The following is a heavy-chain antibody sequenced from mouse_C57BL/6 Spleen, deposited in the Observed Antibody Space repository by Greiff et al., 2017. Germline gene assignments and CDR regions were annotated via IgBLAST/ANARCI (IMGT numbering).Heavy chain of an antibody. CDR2: IDPSDSYT. J-gene: IGHJ4*01. Sequence: QVQLQQPGAELVMPGASVKLSCKASGYTFTSYWMHWVKQRPGQGLEWIGEIDPSDSYTNYNQKFKGKSTLTVDKSSSTAYMQLSSLTSEDSAVYYCASRNYDAMDYWGQGTSVTVSS. CDR1: GYTFTSYW. CDR3: ASRNYDAMDY. D-gene: IGHD2-1*01. V-gene: IGHV1-69*01.